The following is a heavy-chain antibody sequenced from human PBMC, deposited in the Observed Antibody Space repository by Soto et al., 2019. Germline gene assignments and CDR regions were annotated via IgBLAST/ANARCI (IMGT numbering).Heavy chain of an antibody. D-gene: IGHD1-26*01. J-gene: IGHJ5*02. Sequence: PGGSPRLSCAASGFTLSSYGMHWVRQAPGKGLEWVAVISYDGSNKYYADSVKGRFTISRDNSKNTLYLQMNSLRAEDTAVYYCAKDFSLGIVGATGTGGFDPWGQGTLVTVSS. CDR1: GFTLSSYG. V-gene: IGHV3-30*18. CDR2: ISYDGSNK. CDR3: AKDFSLGIVGATGTGGFDP.